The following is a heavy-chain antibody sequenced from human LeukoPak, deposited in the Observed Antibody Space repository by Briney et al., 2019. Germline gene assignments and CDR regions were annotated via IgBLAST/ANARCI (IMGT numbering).Heavy chain of an antibody. CDR2: ISYDGSNK. Sequence: GRSLRLSCAASGFTFSSYAMHWVRQAPGKGLEWVAVISYDGSNKYYADSVKGRFTISRDNSKNTRYLQMNSLRAEDTAVYYCARGSPIFGVVSDYYYYYGMDVWGQGTTVTVSS. V-gene: IGHV3-30-3*01. J-gene: IGHJ6*02. CDR1: GFTFSSYA. D-gene: IGHD3-3*01. CDR3: ARGSPIFGVVSDYYYYYGMDV.